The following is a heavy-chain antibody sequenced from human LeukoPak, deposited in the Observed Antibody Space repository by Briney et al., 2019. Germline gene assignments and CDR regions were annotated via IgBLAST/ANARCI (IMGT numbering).Heavy chain of an antibody. J-gene: IGHJ4*02. Sequence: SVKVSCKASGGTFSSYAISWVRQAPGQGLEWMGGIIPFFGTANYAQKFQGRVTITADESTSTAYMELSSLRSEDTAVYYCARGVAVAGTIDRSVFPYYFDYWGQGTLVTVSS. CDR2: IIPFFGTA. CDR3: ARGVAVAGTIDRSVFPYYFDY. V-gene: IGHV1-69*13. CDR1: GGTFSSYA. D-gene: IGHD6-19*01.